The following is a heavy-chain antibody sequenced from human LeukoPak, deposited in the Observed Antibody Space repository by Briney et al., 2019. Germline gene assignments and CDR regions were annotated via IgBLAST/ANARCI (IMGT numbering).Heavy chain of an antibody. J-gene: IGHJ5*02. Sequence: GASVKVSCKASPYTFNKYYIHWVRQAPGQGLEWMGVINPSGRSASYAQRLQGRVTMTRDTSASTVYMDLSSLTSDDTAVYYCARDSVELERRNWFDPWGQGTLVTVSS. V-gene: IGHV1-46*02. CDR1: PYTFNKYY. D-gene: IGHD1-1*01. CDR2: INPSGRSA. CDR3: ARDSVELERRNWFDP.